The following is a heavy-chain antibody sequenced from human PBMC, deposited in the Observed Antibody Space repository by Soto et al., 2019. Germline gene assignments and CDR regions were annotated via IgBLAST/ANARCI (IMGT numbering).Heavy chain of an antibody. CDR1: GIIFNNFA. V-gene: IGHV3-23*01. D-gene: IGHD3-10*01. J-gene: IGHJ5*02. Sequence: EVQLLESGGGLVQPGGSLRLSCAASGIIFNNFAMSWVRQAPGKGLEWVSAISATGGSTYYADSVKGRFTISRDNSKNILYLQMNSLRVEDTAIYFCAKSGYGSGSYILGGGDWFDPWGQGTLVTVSS. CDR3: AKSGYGSGSYILGGGDWFDP. CDR2: ISATGGST.